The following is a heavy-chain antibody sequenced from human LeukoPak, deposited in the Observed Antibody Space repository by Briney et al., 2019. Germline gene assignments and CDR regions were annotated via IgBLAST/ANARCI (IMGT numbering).Heavy chain of an antibody. D-gene: IGHD5-12*01. CDR1: GFSFTDYS. J-gene: IGHJ6*03. CDR3: AREEATIMWINYYYMDV. CDR2: ISKSGSTI. V-gene: IGHV3-11*04. Sequence: GGSLRFSCAASGFSFTDYSMSWIRQAPGKGLEWVSYISKSGSTIYYADSVKGRFTISRDNAKKSLYLQMNSLRAEDTAVYYCAREEATIMWINYYYMDVWGKGTTVTVSS.